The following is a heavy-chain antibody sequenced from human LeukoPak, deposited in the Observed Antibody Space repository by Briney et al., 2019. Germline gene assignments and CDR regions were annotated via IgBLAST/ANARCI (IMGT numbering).Heavy chain of an antibody. CDR1: GGSISSYY. CDR2: IYSSGST. D-gene: IGHD5-18*01. CDR3: ARSREGYSYGSYRYFDL. V-gene: IGHV4-4*07. Sequence: SETLSLTCTVSGGSISSYYWSWIRQPAGKGLEWIGRIYSSGSTNYNPSLKSRVTMSVDTSKNQFSPKLSSVTAADTAVYYCARSREGYSYGSYRYFDLWGRGTLVTVSS. J-gene: IGHJ2*01.